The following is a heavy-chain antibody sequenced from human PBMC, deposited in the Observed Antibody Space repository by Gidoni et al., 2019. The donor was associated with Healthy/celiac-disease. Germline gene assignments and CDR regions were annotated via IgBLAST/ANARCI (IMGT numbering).Heavy chain of an antibody. Sequence: VQLVQSGAEGKKPGASVKVYCKASGYTFTSYAMHWVRQAPGQRLELMGWINAGNGNTKYSQKFQGRVTITRDTSASTAYMGLSSLRSEDTAVYYCAMTLYGDYAALDYWGQGTLVTVSS. V-gene: IGHV1-3*01. J-gene: IGHJ4*02. CDR1: GYTFTSYA. CDR2: INAGNGNT. D-gene: IGHD4-17*01. CDR3: AMTLYGDYAALDY.